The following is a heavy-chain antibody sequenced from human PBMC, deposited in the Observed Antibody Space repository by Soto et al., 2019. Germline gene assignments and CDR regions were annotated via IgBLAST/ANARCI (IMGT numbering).Heavy chain of an antibody. D-gene: IGHD2-2*01. J-gene: IGHJ4*02. V-gene: IGHV3-21*06. CDR2: ISKSDYT. CDR1: GFAFNNYG. CDR3: AREDSIIIPAVSDF. Sequence: GGSLRLSCTVPGFAFNNYGINWVRQAPGKGLGWVSSISKSDYTYYSDSVKGRFTISRDNAKNSVSLQMNTLRVEDTAVYYCAREDSIIIPAVSDFWGQGTLVTVSS.